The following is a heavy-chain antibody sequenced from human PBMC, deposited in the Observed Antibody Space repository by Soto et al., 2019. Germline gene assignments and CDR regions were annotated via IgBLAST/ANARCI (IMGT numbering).Heavy chain of an antibody. Sequence: ASVKVSCKASGYTFSGFYMHWVLQAPGQGLEWMGWINPNSGGTKSAEKFQGRVTMTRDTSISTAYMELSRLTSDDTAVYYCASAAVTGTAVLYFWGQGTKGTVSS. CDR2: INPNSGGT. CDR3: ASAAVTGTAVLYF. J-gene: IGHJ4*02. D-gene: IGHD6-19*01. CDR1: GYTFSGFY. V-gene: IGHV1-2*02.